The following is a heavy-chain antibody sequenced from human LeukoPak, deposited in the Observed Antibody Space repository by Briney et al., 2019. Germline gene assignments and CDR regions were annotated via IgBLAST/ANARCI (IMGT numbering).Heavy chain of an antibody. V-gene: IGHV3-23*01. CDR2: ISGSGGST. Sequence: GGSLRLSCAASGFTFSSYAMSWVRQAPGKGLEWVSAISGSGGSTYYADSVKGRFTISRDNSKNTLYLQMNSLRAEDTAVYYCAKEVAKYYDSSGYPNGAIGWGQGTLVTVSS. CDR3: AKEVAKYYDSSGYPNGAIG. J-gene: IGHJ4*02. CDR1: GFTFSSYA. D-gene: IGHD3-22*01.